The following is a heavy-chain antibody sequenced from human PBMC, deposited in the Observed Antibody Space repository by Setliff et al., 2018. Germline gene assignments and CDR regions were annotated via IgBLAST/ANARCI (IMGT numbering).Heavy chain of an antibody. Sequence: ASETLSLTCAVSGAAISTYHWSWLRQPPGKGLEWIGYVSYGGSTKYNPSLESRVTMSLDTPKNQFSLKLTSVTAADTAVYYCARTGTTYYYSCMDVWGEGTTVTVSS. V-gene: IGHV4-59*08. CDR3: ARTGTTYYYSCMDV. CDR2: VSYGGST. D-gene: IGHD3-16*01. CDR1: GAAISTYH. J-gene: IGHJ6*03.